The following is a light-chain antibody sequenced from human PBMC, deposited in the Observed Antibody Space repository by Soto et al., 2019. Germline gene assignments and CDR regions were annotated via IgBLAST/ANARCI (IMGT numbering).Light chain of an antibody. J-gene: IGKJ3*01. CDR1: QDVFSNF. CDR2: GAS. CDR3: QQYGSSPFT. Sequence: ENVLTQSPGTLSLSPGESATLSCRASQDVFSNFFAWYQQKPGQAPRLLIHGASNRATAIPDRFSGSGSGTAFTLTISRLEPEDFAVYYCQQYGSSPFTFGPGTKVDIK. V-gene: IGKV3-20*01.